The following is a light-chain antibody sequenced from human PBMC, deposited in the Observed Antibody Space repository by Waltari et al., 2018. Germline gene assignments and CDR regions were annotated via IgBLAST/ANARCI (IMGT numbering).Light chain of an antibody. CDR1: SADVGAYNY. J-gene: IGLJ2*01. Sequence: QSALTQPASVSGSPGQSITISCTGTSADVGAYNYVSWYQQYPGKAPQLIIYEVTNRASGVSYRFSVSKSGNTAYLSISGLQAGDEADYHCISYSSSSTGHVALGGGTKLTV. CDR3: ISYSSSSTGHVA. CDR2: EVT. V-gene: IGLV2-14*03.